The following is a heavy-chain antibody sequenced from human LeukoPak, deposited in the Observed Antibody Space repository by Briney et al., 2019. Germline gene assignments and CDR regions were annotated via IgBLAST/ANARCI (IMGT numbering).Heavy chain of an antibody. Sequence: NTSETLSLTCTVSGGPISSSYWSWIRQPPGKGLEWIGVIYYSGNTNYNPSLKSRVIISVDTSKNQFSLKRSSVTAADTAVYYCARVRIAAAVDYWGQGTLVTVSS. D-gene: IGHD6-13*01. CDR2: IYYSGNT. CDR3: ARVRIAAAVDY. V-gene: IGHV4-59*08. CDR1: GGPISSSY. J-gene: IGHJ4*02.